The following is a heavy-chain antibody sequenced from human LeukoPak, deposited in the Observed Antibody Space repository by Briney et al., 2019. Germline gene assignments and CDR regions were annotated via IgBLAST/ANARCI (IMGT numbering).Heavy chain of an antibody. D-gene: IGHD3-22*01. CDR2: ISSSGSTI. J-gene: IGHJ4*02. V-gene: IGHV3-48*03. Sequence: GGSLRLSCAASGFTFSSYEMNWVRQAPGKGLEWVSYISSSGSTIYYADSVKGRFTISRDNSKNTLYLQMNSLRAEDTAVYYCAKDHYYDSSGYFPVFDYWGQGTLVTVSS. CDR1: GFTFSSYE. CDR3: AKDHYYDSSGYFPVFDY.